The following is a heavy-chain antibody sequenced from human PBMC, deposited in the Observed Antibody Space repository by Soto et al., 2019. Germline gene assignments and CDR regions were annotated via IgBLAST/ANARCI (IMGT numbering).Heavy chain of an antibody. V-gene: IGHV3-21*01. D-gene: IGHD6-19*01. CDR2: MSSSSSYI. Sequence: EVQLVESGGGLVKPGGSLRLSCAASGFTFSSYSMNWVRQAPGKGLEWVSSMSSSSSYIYYADSVRGRFTISRDNAKNSLFLQMNSLRAEDTAVYYCARDPVAVDLNYYFDSWGQGTLVIVSS. CDR1: GFTFSSYS. CDR3: ARDPVAVDLNYYFDS. J-gene: IGHJ4*02.